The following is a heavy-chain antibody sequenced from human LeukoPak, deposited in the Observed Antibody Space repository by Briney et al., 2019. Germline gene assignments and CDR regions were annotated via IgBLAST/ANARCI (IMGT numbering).Heavy chain of an antibody. V-gene: IGHV3-33*06. J-gene: IGHJ4*02. CDR3: AKEGSSWGLLDY. Sequence: GGSLRLSCAASGFTFSSYGMHWVRQAPGKGLAWVAVIWYDGSNKYYADSVKGRFTISRDNSKNTLYLQMNSLRAEDTAVYYCAKEGSSWGLLDYWGQGTLVTVSS. CDR1: GFTFSSYG. D-gene: IGHD6-13*01. CDR2: IWYDGSNK.